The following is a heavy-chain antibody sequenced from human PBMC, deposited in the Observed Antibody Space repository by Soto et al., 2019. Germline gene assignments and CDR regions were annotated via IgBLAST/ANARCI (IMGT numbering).Heavy chain of an antibody. D-gene: IGHD2-21*02. CDR2: IIPIFGTA. V-gene: IGHV1-69*13. J-gene: IGHJ4*02. CDR3: AADRTYCGGDCYVD. Sequence: GASVKVSCKASGGTFSSYAISWVRQAPGQGLEWMGGIIPIFGTANYAQKFQGRVTITADESTSTAYMELSSLRSEDTAVYYCAADRTYCGGDCYVDWGQGTLVTRLL. CDR1: GGTFSSYA.